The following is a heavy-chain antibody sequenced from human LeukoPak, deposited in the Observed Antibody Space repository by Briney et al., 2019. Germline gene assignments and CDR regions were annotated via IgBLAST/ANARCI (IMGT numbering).Heavy chain of an antibody. Sequence: SETLSLTCTVSGGSISSYYWSWIRQPAGKGLEWIGRIYTSGSTNYNPSLKSRVTMSVDTSKNQFSLKLSSVTAADTAVYYCARERGEGITMVRGPSYFDYWGQGTLVTVSS. J-gene: IGHJ4*02. D-gene: IGHD3-10*01. CDR3: ARERGEGITMVRGPSYFDY. V-gene: IGHV4-4*07. CDR1: GGSISSYY. CDR2: IYTSGST.